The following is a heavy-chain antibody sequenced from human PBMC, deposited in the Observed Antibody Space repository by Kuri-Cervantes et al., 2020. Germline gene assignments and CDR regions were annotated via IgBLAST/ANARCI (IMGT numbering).Heavy chain of an antibody. CDR2: IFSNDEK. CDR1: GFSLSNARMG. Sequence: SGPTLVKPTETLTLTCTVSGFSLSNARMGVSWIRQPPGKALEWLAHIFSNDEKSYSTSLKSRLTISKDTSKSQVVLTMTNMDPVDTATYYCARRTDSGSHDYFDYWGQGTLVTVSS. CDR3: ARRTDSGSHDYFDY. V-gene: IGHV2-26*01. J-gene: IGHJ4*02. D-gene: IGHD1-26*01.